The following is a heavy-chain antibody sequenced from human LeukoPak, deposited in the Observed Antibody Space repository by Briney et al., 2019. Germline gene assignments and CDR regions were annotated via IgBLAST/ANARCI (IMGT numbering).Heavy chain of an antibody. CDR1: GFTFSNAW. CDR2: IYAGGST. CDR3: AREYCSSTTCYYGVDV. Sequence: GGSLRLSCAASGFTFSNAWMSWVRQAPGKGLEWVSVIYAGGSTYYADSVKGRFTLSRDNSKNTLFLQMNSLRAEDTAVYYCAREYCSSTTCYYGVDVWGQGTTVTVSS. J-gene: IGHJ6*02. V-gene: IGHV3-53*01. D-gene: IGHD2-2*01.